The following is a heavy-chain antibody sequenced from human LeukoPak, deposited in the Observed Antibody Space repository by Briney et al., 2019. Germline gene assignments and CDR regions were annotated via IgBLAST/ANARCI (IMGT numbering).Heavy chain of an antibody. J-gene: IGHJ3*02. CDR3: ARAASGSYWYAGAFDI. Sequence: SETLSLTCTVSGGSINSYYWSWIRQPPGKGLEYIGYIYYSGSTNYNPSLKSRVTISVDTSKNQFSLKLSSVTAADTAVYYCARAASGSYWYAGAFDIWGQGTMVTVSS. CDR1: GGSINSYY. CDR2: IYYSGST. V-gene: IGHV4-59*01. D-gene: IGHD1-26*01.